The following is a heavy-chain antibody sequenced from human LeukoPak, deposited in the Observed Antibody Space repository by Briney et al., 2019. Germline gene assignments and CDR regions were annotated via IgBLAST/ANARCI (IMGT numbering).Heavy chain of an antibody. CDR1: GYTVTSYG. CDR2: ISAYNGNT. CDR3: ARAGTTAEYLC. V-gene: IGHV1-18*01. D-gene: IGHD4-17*01. Sequence: ASVTVSCTASGYTVTSYGISWGRQAPGQGLGGRGWISAYNGNTNYAQKLQGRVTMTTDPSTSTAYMEPRSLRSDDTAVYYCARAGTTAEYLCWGQGTLVTVSS. J-gene: IGHJ4*02.